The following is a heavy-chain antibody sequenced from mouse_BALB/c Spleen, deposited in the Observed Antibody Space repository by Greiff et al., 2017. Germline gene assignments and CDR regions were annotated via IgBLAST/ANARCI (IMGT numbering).Heavy chain of an antibody. CDR1: GYTFTEYT. D-gene: IGHD2-4*01. CDR2: FYPGSGSI. J-gene: IGHJ1*01. Sequence: VQLQQSGAELVKPGASVKLSCKASGYTFTEYTIHWVKQRSGQGLEWIGWFYPGSGSIKYNEKFKDKATLTADKSSSTVYMELSRLTSEDSAVYFCARHEDLMITTGDWYFDVWGAGTTVTVSS. CDR3: ARHEDLMITTGDWYFDV. V-gene: IGHV1-62-2*01.